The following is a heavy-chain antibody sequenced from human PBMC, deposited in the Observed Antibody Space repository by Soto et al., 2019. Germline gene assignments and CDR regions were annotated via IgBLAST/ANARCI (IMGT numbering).Heavy chain of an antibody. V-gene: IGHV3-23*01. Sequence: EVQLLESGGSLVQPGGSLRLSCAASGFTFSSYAMTWVRQAPGKGLEWVSAISGSGNTSYYADSVKGRFTISRDSSKKILYLQMNRLRPEDTAVYYCAKDRGRTWYEDYWGQGTLVTVSS. CDR1: GFTFSSYA. D-gene: IGHD6-13*01. CDR3: AKDRGRTWYEDY. J-gene: IGHJ4*02. CDR2: ISGSGNTS.